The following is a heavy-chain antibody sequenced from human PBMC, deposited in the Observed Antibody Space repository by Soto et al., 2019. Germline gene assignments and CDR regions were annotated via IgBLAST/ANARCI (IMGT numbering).Heavy chain of an antibody. CDR1: EFTYSDYA. CDR2: IYNSGST. V-gene: IGHV3-23*05. Sequence: GGSLRLSCADSEFTYSDYAMIWVRQAPGKGLEWVSTIYNSGSTKYTDSVKGRITINPDTSNNQLSLQLNSVTPDDTAVYYCARIIGNSWLDSWGQGTLVTVSS. J-gene: IGHJ5*01. CDR3: ARIIGNSWLDS.